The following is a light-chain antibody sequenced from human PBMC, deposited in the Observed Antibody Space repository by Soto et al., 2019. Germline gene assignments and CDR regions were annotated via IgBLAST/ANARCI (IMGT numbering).Light chain of an antibody. CDR1: SSDVGGYNY. V-gene: IGLV2-11*01. CDR3: CSYAGSYTGV. J-gene: IGLJ3*02. CDR2: DVS. Sequence: QSALTQPRSVSGSPGQSVTISCTGTSSDVGGYNYVSWYQQHPGQAPKLMIYDVSKRPSGVPDRFSGSKSGNTASLTISGLQAEDEADYYCCSYAGSYTGVFGGGTKVTVL.